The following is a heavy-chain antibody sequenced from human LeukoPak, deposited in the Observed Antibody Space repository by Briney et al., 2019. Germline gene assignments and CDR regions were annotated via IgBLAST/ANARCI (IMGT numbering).Heavy chain of an antibody. V-gene: IGHV3-30*18. CDR2: TSYDGSNK. CDR1: GFIFNDYD. D-gene: IGHD3-10*01. Sequence: GGSLRLSCAASGFIFNDYDMHWVRQAPGKGLEWVAVTSYDGSNKYYADSVKGRFTISRDNSKNTLYLQMNSLRAKDTAVYYCAKDPHYYGSGSYQQPFDYWGQGTLVTVSS. J-gene: IGHJ4*02. CDR3: AKDPHYYGSGSYQQPFDY.